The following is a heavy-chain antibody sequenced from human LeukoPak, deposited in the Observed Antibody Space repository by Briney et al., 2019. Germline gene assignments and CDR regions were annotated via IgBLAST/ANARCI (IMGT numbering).Heavy chain of an antibody. D-gene: IGHD6-19*01. J-gene: IGHJ4*02. CDR3: ARGGLAVFDY. CDR2: IYYSGST. Sequence: PSQTLSHTCTVSGGSISSGGYYWSWIRQHPGKGLEWIGYIYYSGSTYYNPSLKSRVTISVDTSKNQFSLKLSSVTAADTAVYYCARGGLAVFDYWGQGTLVTVSS. V-gene: IGHV4-31*03. CDR1: GGSISSGGYY.